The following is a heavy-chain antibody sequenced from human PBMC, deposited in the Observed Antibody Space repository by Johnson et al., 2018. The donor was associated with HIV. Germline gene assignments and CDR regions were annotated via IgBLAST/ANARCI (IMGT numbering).Heavy chain of an antibody. CDR1: GLTFSSYW. V-gene: IGHV3-13*01. Sequence: VQLVESGGGLVQPGGSLRLSCAASGLTFSSYWMSWVRQATGKGLEWVSAIGTAGDTYYPGSVKGRFTISRENAKNTLYLQMNSLRTEDTAVYYCARVRGGTGHGAFDIWGQGTMVTVSS. CDR3: ARVRGGTGHGAFDI. CDR2: IGTAGDT. J-gene: IGHJ3*02.